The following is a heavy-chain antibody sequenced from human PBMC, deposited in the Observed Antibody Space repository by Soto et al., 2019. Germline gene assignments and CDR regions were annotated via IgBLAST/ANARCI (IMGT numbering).Heavy chain of an antibody. CDR1: GGTFSSYA. D-gene: IGHD1-1*01. V-gene: IGHV1-69*01. Sequence: QVQLVQSGAEVKKPGSSVKVSCKASGGTFSSYAISWVRQAPGQGLEWMGGIIPIFGTAHYAQKFQGRVTITADESTSTAYMELSSLRSEDTAVYYCASAIPTGSLYYYYGMDVWGQGTTVTVSS. CDR3: ASAIPTGSLYYYYGMDV. J-gene: IGHJ6*02. CDR2: IIPIFGTA.